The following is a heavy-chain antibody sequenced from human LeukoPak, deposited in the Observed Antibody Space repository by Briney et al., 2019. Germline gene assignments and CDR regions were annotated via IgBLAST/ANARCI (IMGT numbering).Heavy chain of an antibody. V-gene: IGHV1-69*05. CDR1: GGTFSRYA. D-gene: IGHD2-21*02. J-gene: IGHJ4*02. Sequence: WASVKVSCKASGGTFSRYAFSWVRQAPGQGLEWMGGIIPIFGTSNCTQKFQGRVTMTRDMSTSTVYMELSSLRSEDTAVYYCARGGHKEEYCGGDCYSRLTLNHEILFDYWGQGTLVTVSS. CDR3: ARGGHKEEYCGGDCYSRLTLNHEILFDY. CDR2: IIPIFGTS.